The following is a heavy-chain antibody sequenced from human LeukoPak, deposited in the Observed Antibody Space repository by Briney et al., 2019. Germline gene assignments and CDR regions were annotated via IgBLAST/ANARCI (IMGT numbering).Heavy chain of an antibody. J-gene: IGHJ4*02. D-gene: IGHD4-17*01. CDR1: GGSLSSYY. CDR3: ARYTTVTSTFDY. V-gene: IGHV4-59*07. CDR2: IYYSGST. Sequence: PSDTLSLTCTVSGGSLSSYYWSWIRQPPGKGLEWIGYIYYSGSTNYNPSLKSRVTISVDTSKNQFSLKLSSVTAADTAVYYCARYTTVTSTFDYWGQGTLVTVSS.